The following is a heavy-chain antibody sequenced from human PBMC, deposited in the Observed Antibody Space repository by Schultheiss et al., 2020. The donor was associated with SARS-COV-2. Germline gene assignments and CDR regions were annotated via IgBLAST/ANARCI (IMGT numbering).Heavy chain of an antibody. CDR1: GGSISSYY. V-gene: IGHV4-4*07. Sequence: SETLSLTCTVSGGSISSYYWSWIRQPAGKGLEWIGRISYSGSTNYNPSLKSRVTISVDTSKNQFSLKLSSVTAADTAVYYCAYGMDVWGQGTTVTVSS. CDR3: AYGMDV. J-gene: IGHJ6*02. CDR2: ISYSGST.